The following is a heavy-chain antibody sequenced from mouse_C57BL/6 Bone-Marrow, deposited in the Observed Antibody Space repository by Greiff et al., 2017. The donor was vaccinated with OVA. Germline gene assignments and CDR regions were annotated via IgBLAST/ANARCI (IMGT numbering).Heavy chain of an antibody. D-gene: IGHD3-2*02. CDR3: ARAAQAGMRDY. J-gene: IGHJ2*01. V-gene: IGHV5-4*01. Sequence: SLEWVATISDGGSYTYYPDNVKRRFTISRDNAKNNLYLQMSHLKSEDTAMYYCARAAQAGMRDYWGQGTTLTVSS. CDR2: ISDGGSYT.